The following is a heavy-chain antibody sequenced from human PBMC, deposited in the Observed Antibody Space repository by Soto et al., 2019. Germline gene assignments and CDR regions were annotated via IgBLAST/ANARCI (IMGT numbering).Heavy chain of an antibody. V-gene: IGHV1-18*04. D-gene: IGHD3-22*01. J-gene: IGHJ4*02. CDR2: ISAHNGDT. CDR1: GYTFATYG. CDR3: ATEPIYYNDGSGYYPLGH. Sequence: QVQLVQSGAEVKKPGASVKVSCKASGYTFATYGFSWVRQAPGQGLECVGWISAHNGDTHYSRKFQGRVTLTTDTSTKTAYMELRSLTSDDTAVYFCATEPIYYNDGSGYYPLGHWGQGTLVTVSS.